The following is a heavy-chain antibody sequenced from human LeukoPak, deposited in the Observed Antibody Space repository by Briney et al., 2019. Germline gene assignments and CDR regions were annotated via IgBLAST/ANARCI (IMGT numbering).Heavy chain of an antibody. CDR3: ARRYNQYGSGSDVFDT. D-gene: IGHD3-10*01. CDR2: IYHGDSDT. V-gene: IGHV5-51*01. CDR1: GYIFTSYW. Sequence: GESPESFCKGSGYIFTSYWRGWVRQMPGKGLEWMGIIYHGDSDTRYSPSFQGQVTISADKSINTAYLQWSSLKASDTAIYYCARRYNQYGSGSDVFDTWGQGTMVTVSS. J-gene: IGHJ3*02.